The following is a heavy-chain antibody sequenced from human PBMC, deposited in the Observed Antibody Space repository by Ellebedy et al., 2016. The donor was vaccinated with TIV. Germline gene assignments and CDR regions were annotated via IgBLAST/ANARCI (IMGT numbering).Heavy chain of an antibody. D-gene: IGHD5-12*01. CDR1: GGSISSYY. V-gene: IGHV4-59*01. CDR3: ARRGYSGYADY. J-gene: IGHJ4*02. CDR2: IYYSGST. Sequence: MPSETLSLTCTVSGGSISSYYWSWIRQPPGKGLEWIGYIYYSGSTNYNPSLKSRVTISVDTSKNQFSLKLSSVTAADTAVYYCARRGYSGYADYWGQGTLVTVSS.